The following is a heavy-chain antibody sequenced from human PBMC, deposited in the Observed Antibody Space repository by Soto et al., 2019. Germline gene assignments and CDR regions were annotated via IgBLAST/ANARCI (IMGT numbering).Heavy chain of an antibody. D-gene: IGHD3-9*01. CDR1: GGSISSSSYY. Sequence: SETLSLTCTVSGGSISSSSYYWGWIRQPPGKGLEWIGSIYYSGSTHYNPSLKSRVTISVDTSKNQFSLKLSSVTAADTAAYYCARGGGELRYFDWLLYNWFDPWGQGTLVTVSS. CDR3: ARGGGELRYFDWLLYNWFDP. J-gene: IGHJ5*02. CDR2: IYYSGST. V-gene: IGHV4-39*07.